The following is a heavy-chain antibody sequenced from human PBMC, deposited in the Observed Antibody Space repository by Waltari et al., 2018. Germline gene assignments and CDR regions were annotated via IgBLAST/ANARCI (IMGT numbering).Heavy chain of an antibody. Sequence: EVQLVESGGVVVQPGGSLRLSCAASGFTFDDYAMHWVRQAPGKGLEWVSLISWDGGSTYYADSVKGRFTISRDNSKNSLYLQMNSLRAEDTALYYCAKGSSSWYGVDYWGQGTLVTVSS. CDR3: AKGSSSWYGVDY. J-gene: IGHJ4*02. D-gene: IGHD6-13*01. V-gene: IGHV3-43D*04. CDR1: GFTFDDYA. CDR2: ISWDGGST.